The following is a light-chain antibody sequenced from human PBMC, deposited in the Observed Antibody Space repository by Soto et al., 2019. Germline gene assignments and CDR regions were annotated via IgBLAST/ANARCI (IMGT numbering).Light chain of an antibody. J-gene: IGKJ5*01. CDR2: DAS. Sequence: DIQMTQSPSSLSASVGDRVTITCRASQDISNYLNWYQQGPGKAPKLLIYDASNLERGVPSRFSGTRSGTNFTFAITSLQPEDVATYDCQQSDSLPITFGQGTRLEI. CDR1: QDISNY. CDR3: QQSDSLPIT. V-gene: IGKV1-33*01.